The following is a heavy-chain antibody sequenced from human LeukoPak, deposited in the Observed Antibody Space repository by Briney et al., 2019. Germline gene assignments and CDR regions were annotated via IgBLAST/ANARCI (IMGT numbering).Heavy chain of an antibody. J-gene: IGHJ6*03. CDR1: GFTFSHYG. Sequence: GGSLRLSCEASGFTFSHYGIHWVRQTPGKGLEWVAAISSDGVEKHYADSVKGRFTISRDNSKSTLYLQMNSLRAEDTALYYCAREVHYDILTGYSPVEYYFYYMDVWGKGTTVTVSS. CDR3: AREVHYDILTGYSPVEYYFYYMDV. V-gene: IGHV3-30*04. CDR2: ISSDGVEK. D-gene: IGHD3-9*01.